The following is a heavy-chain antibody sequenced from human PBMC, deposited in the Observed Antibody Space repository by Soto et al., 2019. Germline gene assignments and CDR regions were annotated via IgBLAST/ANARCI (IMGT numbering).Heavy chain of an antibody. CDR3: ARLSPDLGSGYPPPRAIVNYYYYGMDV. J-gene: IGHJ6*02. CDR2: IIPIFGTA. V-gene: IGHV1-69*01. CDR1: GGTFSSYA. D-gene: IGHD3-3*01. Sequence: QVQLVQSGAEVKKPGSSVKVSCKASGGTFSSYAISWVRQAPGQGLEWMGGIIPIFGTANYAQKFQGRVTITADESTSTAYMELRSRRSEDTAVYYCARLSPDLGSGYPPPRAIVNYYYYGMDVWGQGTTVTVSS.